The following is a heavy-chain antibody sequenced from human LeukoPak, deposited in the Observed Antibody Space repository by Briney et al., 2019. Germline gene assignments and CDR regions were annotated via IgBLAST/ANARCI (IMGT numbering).Heavy chain of an antibody. J-gene: IGHJ4*02. CDR3: ARLPPRLGYCSSTSCPPDPRWGSSSPFVDY. V-gene: IGHV4-38-2*01. D-gene: IGHD2-2*01. CDR1: GYSISSGYY. CDR2: IYHSGST. Sequence: PSETLSLTCAVSGYSISSGYYWGWIRQPPGKGLEWIGSIYHSGSTYYNPSLKSRVTISVDTSKNQFSLKLSSVTAADTAVYCCARLPPRLGYCSSTSCPPDPRWGSSSPFVDYWGQGTLVTVSS.